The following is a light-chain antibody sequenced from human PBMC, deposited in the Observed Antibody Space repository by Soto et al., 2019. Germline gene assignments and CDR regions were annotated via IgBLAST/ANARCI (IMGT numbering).Light chain of an antibody. V-gene: IGKV1-12*01. CDR1: QGIGDR. CDR2: FAY. Sequence: EIKMTQSPSSVAASLGDRVTLTSRASQGIGDRLAWYQQKTGKVPQLLIYFAYTLGSAVQSRVSGRGSGTDFIITINTLQADDCATYYCLHTYSFPRTFGQGTKVDIK. CDR3: LHTYSFPRT. J-gene: IGKJ1*01.